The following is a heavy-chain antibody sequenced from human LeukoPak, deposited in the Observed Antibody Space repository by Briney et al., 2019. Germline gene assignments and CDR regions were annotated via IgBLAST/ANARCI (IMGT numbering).Heavy chain of an antibody. V-gene: IGHV3-7*04. CDR3: AREGLWVGPDSGKTRHPYWEI. CDR2: IKQDGSDK. CDR1: GFNFSSYW. D-gene: IGHD2-21*01. J-gene: IGHJ3*02. Sequence: PGGSLRLSCAASGFNFSSYWMSWVRQAPGKGLQWVANIKQDGSDKYYVDSVKGRFTISRDNAKNSLNLQMSSLRAEDTAVYYCAREGLWVGPDSGKTRHPYWEIWGQGTMVTVSS.